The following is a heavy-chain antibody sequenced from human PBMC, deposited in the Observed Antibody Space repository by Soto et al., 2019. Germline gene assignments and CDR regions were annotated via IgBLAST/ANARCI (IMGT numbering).Heavy chain of an antibody. CDR2: IIPILGIA. V-gene: IGHV1-69*02. J-gene: IGHJ6*03. CDR3: ARSFELERQIHDYYYYDMDV. D-gene: IGHD1-1*01. CDR1: GGTFSSYT. Sequence: QVQLVQSGAEVKKPGSSVKVSCKASGGTFSSYTISWVRQAPGQGLEWMGRIIPILGIANYAQKFQGSVTITADNSTSTAYMELSSLRSEDTAVYYCARSFELERQIHDYYYYDMDVWGKGTTVTVSS.